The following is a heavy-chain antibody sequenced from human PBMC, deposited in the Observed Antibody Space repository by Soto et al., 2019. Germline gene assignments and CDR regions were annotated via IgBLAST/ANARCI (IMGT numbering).Heavy chain of an antibody. V-gene: IGHV4-59*01. CDR1: GGTMNNFN. D-gene: IGHD6-6*01. J-gene: IGHJ6*04. CDR2: IFYSWGT. Sequence: KSSETLCLTCTASGGTMNNFNWSWIRQTPGRGLEWIPDIFYSWGTSYNPSLKSRGTISVDTCKNQFSLNSNTLTPADTAVYYCARGQGAAHTDYGLAVWGKGNTVTVSS. CDR3: ARGQGAAHTDYGLAV.